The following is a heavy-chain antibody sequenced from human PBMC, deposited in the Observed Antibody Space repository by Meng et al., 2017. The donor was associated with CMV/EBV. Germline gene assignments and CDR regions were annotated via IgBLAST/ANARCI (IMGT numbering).Heavy chain of an antibody. J-gene: IGHJ4*02. CDR2: IIPILGIA. CDR1: GGTFSSYV. Sequence: SVTVSCKASGGTFSSYVISWVRQAPGQGLEWMGGIIPILGIANYAQKFRGRVTITADKSTSTAYMELSSLRSEDTAVYYCAMPERRCSSTSCSLVDWGQGTLVTVSS. CDR3: AMPERRCSSTSCSLVD. D-gene: IGHD2-2*01. V-gene: IGHV1-69*10.